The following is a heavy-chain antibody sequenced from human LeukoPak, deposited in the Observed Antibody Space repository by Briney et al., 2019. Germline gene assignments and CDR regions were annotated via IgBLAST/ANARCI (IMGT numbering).Heavy chain of an antibody. V-gene: IGHV3-7*01. Sequence: GSLLLSCVASGFPFRTYWMNWFRRAPGKGLEWVGNINDDGREVNYVDSVRGRFIISRDNAKDSLYLQMNSLRVDDTAMYYCAIDRLSYDWSDYRFHYWGQGARVTVSS. J-gene: IGHJ4*01. CDR3: AIDRLSYDWSDYRFHY. CDR2: INDDGREV. CDR1: GFPFRTYW. D-gene: IGHD3-22*01.